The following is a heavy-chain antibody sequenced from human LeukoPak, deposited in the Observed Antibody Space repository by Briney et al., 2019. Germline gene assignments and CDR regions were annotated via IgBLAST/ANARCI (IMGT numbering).Heavy chain of an antibody. V-gene: IGHV3-30*19. D-gene: IGHD2-15*01. J-gene: IGHJ4*02. CDR2: IWYDGSDT. CDR3: ARDLRGMVAATLDY. Sequence: GGSLRLSCAASGFTFRTYGMHWVRQTPVKGLEWVAVIWYDGSDTYYADSVKGRFTISRDNSKNTLSLQMNSLRVEDTALYYCARDLRGMVAATLDYWGQGTLVTVSS. CDR1: GFTFRTYG.